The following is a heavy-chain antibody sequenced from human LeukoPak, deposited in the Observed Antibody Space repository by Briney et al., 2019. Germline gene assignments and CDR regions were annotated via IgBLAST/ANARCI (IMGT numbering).Heavy chain of an antibody. Sequence: GGSLRLSCAASGFTFSSYAMSWVRQAPGKGLEWVSAISGSGGSTYYADSVKGRFTISRDNSKNTLYLQMNSLRAEDTAVYYCAKDQAVVPAAMLGLDYWGQGTLVTVSS. V-gene: IGHV3-23*01. D-gene: IGHD2-2*01. CDR1: GFTFSSYA. J-gene: IGHJ4*02. CDR2: ISGSGGST. CDR3: AKDQAVVPAAMLGLDY.